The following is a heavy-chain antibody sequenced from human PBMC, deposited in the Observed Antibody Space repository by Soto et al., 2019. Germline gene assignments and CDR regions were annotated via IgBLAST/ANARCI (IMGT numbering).Heavy chain of an antibody. J-gene: IGHJ4*02. CDR3: AKDGGPVYCNSPGCSAKHFDY. CDR1: GFTFGHYA. V-gene: IGHV3-30*18. D-gene: IGHD2-2*01. Sequence: QVQLEESGGVVVQPGRSLRLSCAASGFTFGHYAMHWVRQAPGKGLEWLAIISYDGDNEYYAGSVRGRFTISRDNSKNTLYLQTNNLRHEDTAVYYCAKDGGPVYCNSPGCSAKHFDYWGQGTLVTVSS. CDR2: ISYDGDNE.